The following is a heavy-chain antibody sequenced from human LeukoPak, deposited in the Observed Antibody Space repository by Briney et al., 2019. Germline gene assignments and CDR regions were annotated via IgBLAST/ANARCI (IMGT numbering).Heavy chain of an antibody. J-gene: IGHJ4*02. V-gene: IGHV4-61*02. Sequence: SQTLSLTCTVSGGSISSGRYYWSWLRQPAGKGLEWIGRIYTSGITNDNPSLKSRVTISVDTSKNQFTLKVRSVTAADTGVYFCARKGLRPLEWLSEYFFDYWGQGTLVSVAS. D-gene: IGHD3-3*01. CDR2: IYTSGIT. CDR1: GGSISSGRYY. CDR3: ARKGLRPLEWLSEYFFDY.